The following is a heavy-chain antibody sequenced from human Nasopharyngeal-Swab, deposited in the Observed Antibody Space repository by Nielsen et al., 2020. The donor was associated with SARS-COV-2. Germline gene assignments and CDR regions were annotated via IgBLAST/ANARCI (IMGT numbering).Heavy chain of an antibody. CDR3: ARDAMTSGYAADF. J-gene: IGHJ4*02. CDR1: GYIFIGYY. V-gene: IGHV1-18*04. D-gene: IGHD3-9*01. CDR2: ISTNNGAT. Sequence: ASVQVSCKASGYIFIGYYMHWVRQAPGQGLEGMGWISTNNGATNYAQKLQGRVTMTTDTSTSTAYMDLRSLRSDDTAVYYCARDAMTSGYAADFWGQGTLVTVSS.